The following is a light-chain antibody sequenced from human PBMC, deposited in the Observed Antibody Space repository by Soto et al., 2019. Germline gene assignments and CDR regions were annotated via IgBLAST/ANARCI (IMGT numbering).Light chain of an antibody. CDR1: SSNIGSNY. CDR2: RNN. CDR3: AAWDDSLSGPRV. Sequence: QSVLTQPPSASGTPGQRVTISCSGSSSNIGSNYVYWYQQLPGTAPKLLIYRNNQRPSGVPDRFSGSKSGTSASLVISGLRSEDEADYYCAAWDDSLSGPRVFGGGTKLTVL. J-gene: IGLJ2*01. V-gene: IGLV1-47*01.